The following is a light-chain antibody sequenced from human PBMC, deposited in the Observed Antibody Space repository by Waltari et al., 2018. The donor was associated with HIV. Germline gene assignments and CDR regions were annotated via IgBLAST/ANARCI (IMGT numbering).Light chain of an antibody. CDR1: PFTNNL. V-gene: IGLV3-25*03. Sequence: YDLTQSPSVSVSPGQTARITRSGTPFTNNLASWYQQKPGHPPKVLRSEDSNRASGVPERISASRSWTTATLIISGVQPDDEADYYCQAADSSSGMWVFGGGTKVTVL. J-gene: IGLJ3*02. CDR3: QAADSSSGMWV. CDR2: EDS.